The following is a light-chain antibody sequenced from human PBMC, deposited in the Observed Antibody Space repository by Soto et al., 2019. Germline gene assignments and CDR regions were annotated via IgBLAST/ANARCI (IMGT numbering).Light chain of an antibody. CDR3: QQYNSYPWT. J-gene: IGKJ1*01. CDR2: KAS. CDR1: QSMSSW. Sequence: DIQMTQSPSTLSASVGDRVTITCRASQSMSSWLAWYKQKPGKAPKLLIYKASSLESGVPSRFSGSGSGTEFTLTISSLQPDDFATYYCQQYNSYPWTFGQGTKVEIK. V-gene: IGKV1-5*03.